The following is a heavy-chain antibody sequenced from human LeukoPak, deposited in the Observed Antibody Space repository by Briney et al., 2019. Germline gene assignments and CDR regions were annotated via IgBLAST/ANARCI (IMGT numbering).Heavy chain of an antibody. J-gene: IGHJ4*02. Sequence: PGGSLRLSCAASGFTFSSYAMHWVRQAPGKGLEGVAVISYDGSNKYYADSVKGRFTISRDNSKNTLYLQMNSLRAEDTAVYYCARGGLYYDSSGYFGYWGQGTLVTVSS. CDR3: ARGGLYYDSSGYFGY. CDR2: ISYDGSNK. D-gene: IGHD3-22*01. V-gene: IGHV3-30*04. CDR1: GFTFSSYA.